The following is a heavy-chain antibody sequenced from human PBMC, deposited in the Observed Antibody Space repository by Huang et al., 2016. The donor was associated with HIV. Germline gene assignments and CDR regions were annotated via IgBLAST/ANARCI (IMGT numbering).Heavy chain of an antibody. CDR3: AKATGYWGSHFDA. D-gene: IGHD2-8*02. V-gene: IGHV3-43*01. Sequence: MELVESGGAVVQPGRSLRLSCAVSGFPFDDYTMHWVRQVQVKRLEWGFFINGNSVNLHYSETVKGRFIISRDNSKNSLYLQLNNLTTDDTAFYYCAKATGYWGSHFDAWGHGTLVTVSS. J-gene: IGHJ4*01. CDR2: INGNSVNL. CDR1: GFPFDDYT.